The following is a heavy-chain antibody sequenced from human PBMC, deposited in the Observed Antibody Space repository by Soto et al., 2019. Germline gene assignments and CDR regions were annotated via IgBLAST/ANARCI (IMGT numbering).Heavy chain of an antibody. Sequence: TSETLSLTCTVSGGSISSGGYYWSWIRQHPGKGLERIGYIYYSGSTYYNPSLKSRDTISVDTSKNQFSLKLSSVTAADTAVYYCATTEGYCSSTSCAKNWFDPWGQGTLVTVSS. CDR2: IYYSGST. CDR1: GGSISSGGYY. J-gene: IGHJ5*02. D-gene: IGHD2-2*01. V-gene: IGHV4-31*03. CDR3: ATTEGYCSSTSCAKNWFDP.